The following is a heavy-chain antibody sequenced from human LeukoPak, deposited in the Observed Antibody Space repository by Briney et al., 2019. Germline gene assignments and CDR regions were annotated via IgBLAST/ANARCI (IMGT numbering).Heavy chain of an antibody. Sequence: ASVKVSRKASGYTFTSYYMHWVRQAPGQGLEWMGIINPSGGSTSYAQKFQGRVTMTRDTSTSTVYMELSSLRSEDTAVYYCARAADRAYGRYFDWLLFPGFYYYYMDVWGKGTTVTISS. V-gene: IGHV1-46*01. CDR3: ARAADRAYGRYFDWLLFPGFYYYYMDV. CDR2: INPSGGST. J-gene: IGHJ6*03. D-gene: IGHD3-9*01. CDR1: GYTFTSYY.